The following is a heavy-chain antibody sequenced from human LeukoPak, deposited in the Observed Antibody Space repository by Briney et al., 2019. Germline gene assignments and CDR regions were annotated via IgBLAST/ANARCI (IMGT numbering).Heavy chain of an antibody. D-gene: IGHD1-1*01. Sequence: ASVKVSCKASGYTFTSYGISWVRQAPGQGLEWMGWISANNGDTDYPPKLQDRVTMTTDTYTSTAYMELRSLRSDDTAMYYCARGSRETREDYWGQGTLVTVSS. CDR1: GYTFTSYG. V-gene: IGHV1-18*01. CDR2: ISANNGDT. CDR3: ARGSRETREDY. J-gene: IGHJ4*02.